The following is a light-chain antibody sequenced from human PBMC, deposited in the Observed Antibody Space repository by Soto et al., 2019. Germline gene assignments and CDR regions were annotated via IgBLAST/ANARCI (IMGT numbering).Light chain of an antibody. CDR1: QSILFSSNNKNY. CDR3: QQYYNLPWT. Sequence: DIVMTQSPDSLAVSLGERATINCQSSQSILFSSNNKNYLAWYQQKPGQPPKLLISWASTRESGVPDRFSGRGSGTDFTLSISSQQAEDVAVYYCQQYYNLPWTFGQGTKVEIK. J-gene: IGKJ1*01. CDR2: WAS. V-gene: IGKV4-1*01.